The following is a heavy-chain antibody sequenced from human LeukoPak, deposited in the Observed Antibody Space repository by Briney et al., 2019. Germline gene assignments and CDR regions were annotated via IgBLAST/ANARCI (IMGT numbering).Heavy chain of an antibody. CDR2: ISAYNGNT. D-gene: IGHD3-22*01. Sequence: GASVKVSCKASGYTFTSYGISWVRQAPGQGLEWMGWISAYNGNTNYAQKLQGRVTMTTDTSTSTAYMELRSLRSDDTAVYYCAIVGGLNYDSSGYPPFDYWGQGTLVTVSS. V-gene: IGHV1-18*01. CDR1: GYTFTSYG. CDR3: AIVGGLNYDSSGYPPFDY. J-gene: IGHJ4*02.